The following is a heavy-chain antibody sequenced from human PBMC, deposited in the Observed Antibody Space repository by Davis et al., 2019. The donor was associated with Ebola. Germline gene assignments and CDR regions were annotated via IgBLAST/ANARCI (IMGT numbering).Heavy chain of an antibody. Sequence: MPSETLSLTCTVSGASISSRSYYWGWIRQPPGKGLVWVGSFSYGDNTHYYNPSLRSRVTISVDTSRNQFSLKLSSATAADTAVYYCARPWYSGTYYDAYDIWGQGTMVAVSS. CDR1: GASISSRSYY. CDR3: ARPWYSGTYYDAYDI. D-gene: IGHD1-26*01. J-gene: IGHJ3*02. CDR2: FSYGDNTH. V-gene: IGHV4-39*01.